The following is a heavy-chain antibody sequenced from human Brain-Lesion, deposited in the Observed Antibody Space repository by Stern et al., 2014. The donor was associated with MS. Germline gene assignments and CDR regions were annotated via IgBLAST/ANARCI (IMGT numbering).Heavy chain of an antibody. V-gene: IGHV4-4*02. CDR1: GGSISSSNW. CDR2: SDHSGST. J-gene: IGHJ4*02. CDR3: ARFPASRPHVFDS. D-gene: IGHD6-13*01. Sequence: VQLVQSGPGLVKPSGTLSLTCAVSGGSISSSNWWSWVRQSPGKGLEWIGESDHSGSTIYNPSLKSRVTVSVDKSKNPFPLTLRSGPAADTAVYFCARFPASRPHVFDSWGQGTLVTVSS.